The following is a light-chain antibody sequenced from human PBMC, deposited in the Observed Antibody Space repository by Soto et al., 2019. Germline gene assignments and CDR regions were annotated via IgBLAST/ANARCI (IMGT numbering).Light chain of an antibody. CDR3: CSYAGSSTDVV. V-gene: IGLV2-23*01. CDR1: TSDVGSYNL. Sequence: QSALTQPASVSGSPGQSITISCTGTTSDVGSYNLVSWYQQHPAKAPKLMIYEDSKRPSGVSNRFSGSKSGNTASLTISGLQAEDEADYYCCSYAGSSTDVVFGGGTKLTVL. CDR2: EDS. J-gene: IGLJ2*01.